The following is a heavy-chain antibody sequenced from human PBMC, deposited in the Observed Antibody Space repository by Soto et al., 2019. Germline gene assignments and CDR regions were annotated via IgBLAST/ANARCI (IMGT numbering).Heavy chain of an antibody. D-gene: IGHD1-26*01. CDR1: GFTFEDYA. CDR2: MTSKSYGESV. Sequence: PGGSLGLSCTAYGFTFEDYAFNWFRQIPGGGLQWVGFMTSKSYGESVHYAATLLGRFTLSRDDSKSVAYLQMNSLEREDTGVYYCTRAVGAVFGSWYLDYGGRGTLVTVSS. V-gene: IGHV3-49*03. J-gene: IGHJ4*02. CDR3: TRAVGAVFGSWYLDY.